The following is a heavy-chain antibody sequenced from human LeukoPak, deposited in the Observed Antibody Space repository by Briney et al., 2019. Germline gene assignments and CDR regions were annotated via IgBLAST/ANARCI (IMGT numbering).Heavy chain of an antibody. Sequence: TGGSLRLSCAASGFTFSNYWMSWVRQAPGKGLEWVANIKQDGSEKYYVDSVKGRFTISRDNAKNSLYLQMNSLRAEDTAVYYCAKRAFDIWGQGTMVTVSS. CDR2: IKQDGSEK. CDR3: AKRAFDI. CDR1: GFTFSNYW. J-gene: IGHJ3*02. V-gene: IGHV3-7*01.